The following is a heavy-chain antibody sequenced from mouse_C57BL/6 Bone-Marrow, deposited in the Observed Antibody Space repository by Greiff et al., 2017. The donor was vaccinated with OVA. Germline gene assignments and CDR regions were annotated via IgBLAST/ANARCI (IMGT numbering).Heavy chain of an antibody. V-gene: IGHV1-54*01. CDR3: ARSRYYFDY. CDR1: GYAFTNYL. J-gene: IGHJ2*01. Sequence: QVQLQQSGAELVRPGTSVKVSCKASGYAFTNYLIEWVKQRPGQGLEWIGVINPGSGGTNYNEKFKGKATLTADKSSSTAYMQLSSLTSEDSAVYFCARSRYYFDYWGQGTTRTGSA. D-gene: IGHD1-1*01. CDR2: INPGSGGT.